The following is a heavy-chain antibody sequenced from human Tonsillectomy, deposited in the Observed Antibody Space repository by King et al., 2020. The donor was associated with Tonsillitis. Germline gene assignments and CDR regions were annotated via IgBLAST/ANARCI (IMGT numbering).Heavy chain of an antibody. CDR3: TTDPSPYYDILTGDNEDVPPLGL. J-gene: IGHJ4*02. CDR2: IKSTTHYGTT. CDR1: GFTFINTW. Sequence: DVQLVESGGGLVRPGGSLRLSCAASGFTFINTWMNWVRQAPGKGLEWVGRIKSTTHYGTTDYAAPVNARFIISRDDSTDTLYLEMHSLKTEDTAVYYCTTDPSPYYDILTGDNEDVPPLGLWGQGTLVTVSS. V-gene: IGHV3-15*01. D-gene: IGHD3-9*01.